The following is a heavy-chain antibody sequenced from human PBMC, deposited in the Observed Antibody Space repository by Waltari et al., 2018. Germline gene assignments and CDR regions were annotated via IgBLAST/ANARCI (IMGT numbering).Heavy chain of an antibody. Sequence: QVQLQESGPGLVKPSETLSLTCAVSGYSISSGYYWGWIRQPPGKGLEWIGSIYHSGSTYYNPSLKSRVTISVDTSKNQFSLKLSSVTAADTAVYYCASPARGILKAGPFDYWGQGTLVTVSS. D-gene: IGHD6-19*01. J-gene: IGHJ4*02. CDR2: IYHSGST. CDR3: ASPARGILKAGPFDY. V-gene: IGHV4-38-2*01. CDR1: GYSISSGYY.